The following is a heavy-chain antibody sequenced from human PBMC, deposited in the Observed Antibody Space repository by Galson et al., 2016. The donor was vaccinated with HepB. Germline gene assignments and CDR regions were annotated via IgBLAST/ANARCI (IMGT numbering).Heavy chain of an antibody. CDR3: AADSSSSLVTSWLDP. J-gene: IGHJ5*02. Sequence: ASGDTLSNSAISWLRHAPGQGLEWLGGIIPIFYTAFYAQRFQGRVTITADESTSTAYMELSSLTSADPAVYYCAADSSSSLVTSWLDPWGQGTLVTVAS. D-gene: IGHD6-13*01. CDR1: GDTLSNSA. CDR2: IIPIFYTA. V-gene: IGHV1-69*01.